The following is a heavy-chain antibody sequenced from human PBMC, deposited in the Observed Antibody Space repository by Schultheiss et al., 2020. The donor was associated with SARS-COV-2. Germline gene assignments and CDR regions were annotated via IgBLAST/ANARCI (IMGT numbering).Heavy chain of an antibody. D-gene: IGHD5-12*01. CDR1: GFTFSSYS. CDR2: IWNDGNIK. J-gene: IGHJ5*02. V-gene: IGHV3-33*08. CDR3: ARGYGAYSWGRFDP. Sequence: GESLKISCAASGFTFSSYSIHWVRQAPGKGLEWVAVIWNDGNIKYHADSVKGRFTISRDKSKNTLYLQMNSLRAEDTAVYFCARGYGAYSWGRFDPWGQGTLVTVSS.